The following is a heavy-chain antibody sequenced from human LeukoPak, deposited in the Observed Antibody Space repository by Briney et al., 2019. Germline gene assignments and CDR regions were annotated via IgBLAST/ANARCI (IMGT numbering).Heavy chain of an antibody. CDR3: ARRLKTAVAEYYFDY. J-gene: IGHJ4*02. CDR1: GGSIISYNSY. V-gene: IGHV4-39*02. CDR2: LYYSGGP. D-gene: IGHD6-19*01. Sequence: PSETLSLTCPVSGGSIISYNSYWGWIRQPPGKGLEWIGSLYYSGGPYYNPSLKSRVTISVDTSKNHFSLKLNSVTAADTAVYYCARRLKTAVAEYYFDYWGQGTLVTVSS.